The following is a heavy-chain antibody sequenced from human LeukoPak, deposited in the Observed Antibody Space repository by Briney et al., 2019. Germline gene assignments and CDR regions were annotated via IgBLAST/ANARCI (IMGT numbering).Heavy chain of an antibody. CDR3: AKDLGLQYYDILTGSEFDY. Sequence: PGGSLRLSCAASGFTFSSYSMNWVRQAPGKGLEWVSSISSSSSYIYYADSVKGRFTISRDNAKNSLYLQMNSLRAEDTAVYYCAKDLGLQYYDILTGSEFDYWGQGTLVTVSS. V-gene: IGHV3-21*01. CDR2: ISSSSSYI. J-gene: IGHJ4*02. D-gene: IGHD3-9*01. CDR1: GFTFSSYS.